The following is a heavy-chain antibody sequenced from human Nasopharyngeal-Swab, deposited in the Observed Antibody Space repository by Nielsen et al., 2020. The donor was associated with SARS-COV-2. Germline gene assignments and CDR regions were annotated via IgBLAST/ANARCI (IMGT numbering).Heavy chain of an antibody. Sequence: GESLKISCAASGFTFSSYVMNWVRQAPGKGLEWVAVISYDGSNKFYADSVKGRFTISRDNSKNTLYLQMNSLRPEDTAVYYCATRITMRPFDYWGHGTLVTVSS. CDR2: ISYDGSNK. CDR1: GFTFSSYV. D-gene: IGHD3-22*01. J-gene: IGHJ4*01. CDR3: ATRITMRPFDY. V-gene: IGHV3-30*03.